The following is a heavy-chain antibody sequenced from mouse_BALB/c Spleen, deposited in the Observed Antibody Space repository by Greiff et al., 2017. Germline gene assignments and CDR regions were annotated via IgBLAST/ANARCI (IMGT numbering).Heavy chain of an antibody. J-gene: IGHJ3*01. CDR3: TREEGYDGNYLEFAY. Sequence: EVQLVESGGGLVKPGGSLKLSCAASGFTFSSYTMSWVRQTPEKRLEWVATISSGGSYTYYPDSVKGRFTISRDNAKNTLYLQMSSLKSEDTAMYYCTREEGYDGNYLEFAYWGQGTLVTVSA. V-gene: IGHV5-6-4*01. D-gene: IGHD2-3*01. CDR2: ISSGGSYT. CDR1: GFTFSSYT.